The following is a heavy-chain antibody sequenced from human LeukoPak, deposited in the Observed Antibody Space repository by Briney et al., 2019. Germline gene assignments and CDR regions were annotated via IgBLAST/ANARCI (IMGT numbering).Heavy chain of an antibody. D-gene: IGHD2-21*02. CDR2: INPKSGGT. V-gene: IGHV1-2*02. CDR3: TYEGDYYYGY. CDR1: GYTFTDYY. Sequence: ASVKVSCKASGYTFTDYYMHWVRQAPGQGLEWMGWINPKSGGTNYAQRFQGRVTMTRDTSISTAYMGLSRLTSDDTAVYYCTYEGDYYYGYWGQGTLVTVSS. J-gene: IGHJ4*02.